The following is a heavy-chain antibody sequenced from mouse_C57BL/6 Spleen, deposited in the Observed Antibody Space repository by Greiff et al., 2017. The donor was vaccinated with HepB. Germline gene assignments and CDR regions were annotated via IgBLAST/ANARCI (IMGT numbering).Heavy chain of an antibody. D-gene: IGHD3-2*02. V-gene: IGHV5-6*01. J-gene: IGHJ3*01. Sequence: EVQGVESGGDLVKPGGSLKLSCAASGFTFSSYGMSWVRQTPDKRLEWVATISSGGSYTYYPDSVKGRFTISRDNAKNTLYLQMSSLKSEDTAMYYCTSRGGTAQASWFAYWGQGTLVTVSA. CDR3: TSRGGTAQASWFAY. CDR2: ISSGGSYT. CDR1: GFTFSSYG.